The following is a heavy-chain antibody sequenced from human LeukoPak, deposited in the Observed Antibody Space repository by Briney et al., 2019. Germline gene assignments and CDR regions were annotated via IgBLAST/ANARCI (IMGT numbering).Heavy chain of an antibody. CDR3: AKDEFCILGYCSSTSPNWFDP. V-gene: IGHV3-23*01. CDR2: ISGSGGRT. CDR1: GFTFSSYA. D-gene: IGHD2-2*01. J-gene: IGHJ5*02. Sequence: GGSLRLSCAASGFTFSSYAMSWVRQAPGKGLERVSAISGSGGRTYYADSVKGRFTISRDNSKNTLYLQMNSLRGEDTAVYSCAKDEFCILGYCSSTSPNWFDPWGQGTLVTVSS.